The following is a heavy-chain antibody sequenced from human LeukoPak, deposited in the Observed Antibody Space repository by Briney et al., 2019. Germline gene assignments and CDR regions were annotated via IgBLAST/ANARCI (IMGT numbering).Heavy chain of an antibody. CDR1: GFTFSSYE. Sequence: GGSLRLSCAASGFTFSSYEMNWVRQAPGKGLEWISAISGSSSNVYYAASVRGRFTISRDNAENSLYLQLNTMRAEGTAVYYCARGFRDTAMFLDYWGQGTLVTVSS. CDR2: ISGSSSNV. V-gene: IGHV3-48*03. J-gene: IGHJ4*02. CDR3: ARGFRDTAMFLDY. D-gene: IGHD5-18*01.